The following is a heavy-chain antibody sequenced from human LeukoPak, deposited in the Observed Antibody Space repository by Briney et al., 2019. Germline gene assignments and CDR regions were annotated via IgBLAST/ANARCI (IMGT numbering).Heavy chain of an antibody. CDR2: IIPIFGTA. CDR1: GGTFSSYA. CDR3: ARDRGPYCSGGSCYSTDAFDI. V-gene: IGHV1-69*13. Sequence: ASVKVSCKASGGTFSSYAISWVRQAPGQGLEWMGGIIPIFGTANYAQKFQGRVTITADESTSTAYMELSSLRSEDTAVYYCARDRGPYCSGGSCYSTDAFDIWGQGTMVTVSS. J-gene: IGHJ3*02. D-gene: IGHD2-15*01.